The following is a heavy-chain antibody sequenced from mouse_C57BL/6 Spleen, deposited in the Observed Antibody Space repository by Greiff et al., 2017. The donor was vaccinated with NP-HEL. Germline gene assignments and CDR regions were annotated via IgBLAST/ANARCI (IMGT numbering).Heavy chain of an antibody. V-gene: IGHV1-82*01. D-gene: IGHD1-1*01. Sequence: VKLQESGPELVKPGASVKISCKASGYAFSSSWMNWVKQRPGKGLEWIGRIYPGDGDTNYNGKFKGKATLTADKSSSTAYMQLSSLTSEDSAVYFCARWGNYYGSFDYWGQGTTLTVSS. CDR2: IYPGDGDT. CDR1: GYAFSSSW. J-gene: IGHJ2*01. CDR3: ARWGNYYGSFDY.